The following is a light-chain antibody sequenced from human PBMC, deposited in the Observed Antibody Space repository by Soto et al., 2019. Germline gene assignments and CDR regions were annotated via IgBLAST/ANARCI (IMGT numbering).Light chain of an antibody. Sequence: DIQMTQSPSSLSASVGDRVTITCQASQDISNYLNWYQQKPGKAPKLLIYDASNLETGVPSRFXXXXXXXXXXXXXXXXQPEDIATYYCQQYDNLPPITFGQGTRLEIK. CDR2: DAS. J-gene: IGKJ5*01. CDR3: QQYDNLPPIT. CDR1: QDISNY. V-gene: IGKV1-33*01.